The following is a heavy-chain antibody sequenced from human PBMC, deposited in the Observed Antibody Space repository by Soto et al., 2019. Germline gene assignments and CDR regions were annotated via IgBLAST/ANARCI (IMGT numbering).Heavy chain of an antibody. CDR1: GGSISSYY. CDR3: AREGIYGYFY. D-gene: IGHD5-18*01. J-gene: IGHJ4*02. CDR2: IYYSGIT. V-gene: IGHV4-59*01. Sequence: SETLSLTCTVSGGSISSYYWSWIRQPPGKGLEWIGYIYYSGITNYNPSLKSRVTISVDTSKNQFSLKLSSVTAADTAVYYCAREGIYGYFYWGLGTLVTVSS.